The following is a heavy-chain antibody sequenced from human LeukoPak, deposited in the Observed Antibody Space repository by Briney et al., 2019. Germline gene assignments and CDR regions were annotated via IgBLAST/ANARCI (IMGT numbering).Heavy chain of an antibody. V-gene: IGHV3-74*01. Sequence: GGSLRLSCAASGFSFSNYWMHWVRQAPGKGLVWVSRINYDGSSTNYADSVKGRFTISRDNAKNTLYIQVNSLRAEDTAVYSCVRDSHVGPRGQGTLVTVSS. J-gene: IGHJ5*02. CDR1: GFSFSNYW. CDR3: VRDSHVGP. D-gene: IGHD3-10*02. CDR2: INYDGSST.